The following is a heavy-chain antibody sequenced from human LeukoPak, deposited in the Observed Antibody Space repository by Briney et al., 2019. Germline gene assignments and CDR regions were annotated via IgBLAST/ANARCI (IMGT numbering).Heavy chain of an antibody. J-gene: IGHJ4*02. CDR3: AKDGHDSIEH. D-gene: IGHD3-22*01. V-gene: IGHV3-23*01. Sequence: PGGSLRLSCAASGFTFTNYAMSWVRQTPGKGLEWVSATVGSRPDTYHADSVKGRFTVSRDNSKNTLYLQMNSLRAEDTAVYYCAKDGHDSIEHWGQGTLVTVSS. CDR2: TVGSRPDT. CDR1: GFTFTNYA.